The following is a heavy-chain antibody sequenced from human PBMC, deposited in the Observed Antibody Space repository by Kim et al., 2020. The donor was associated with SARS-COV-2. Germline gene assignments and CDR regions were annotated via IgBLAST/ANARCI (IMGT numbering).Heavy chain of an antibody. CDR2: IYYSGST. V-gene: IGHV4-31*03. CDR1: GGSISSGGYY. D-gene: IGHD3-16*02. CDR3: ARGGDYIWGSYRSGAYFDY. Sequence: SETLSLTCTVSGGSISSGGYYWSWIRQHPGKGLEWIGYIYYSGSTYYNPSLKSRVTISVDTSKNQFSLKLSSVTAADTAVYYCARGGDYIWGSYRSGAYFDYWGQGTLVTVSS. J-gene: IGHJ4*02.